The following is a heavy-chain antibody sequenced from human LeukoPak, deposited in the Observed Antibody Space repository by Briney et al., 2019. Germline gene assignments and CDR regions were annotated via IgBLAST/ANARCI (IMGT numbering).Heavy chain of an antibody. J-gene: IGHJ4*02. CDR2: ISYDGSNK. CDR1: GFTFSAYG. CDR3: AKGTTVTTLGY. Sequence: GGSLRLSCAASGFTFSAYGMHWVRQAPGKGLEWVAVISYDGSNKYYADSVKGRFTISRDNSKNTLYLQMNSLRAEDTAVYYCAKGTTVTTLGYWGQGTLVTVSS. V-gene: IGHV3-30*18. D-gene: IGHD4-17*01.